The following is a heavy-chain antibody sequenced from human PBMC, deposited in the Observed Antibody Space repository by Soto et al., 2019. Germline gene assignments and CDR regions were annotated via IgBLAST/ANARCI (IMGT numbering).Heavy chain of an antibody. CDR3: ARHERGYSGYDLFDY. Sequence: QLQLQESGPGLVKPSETLSLTCTVSGGSISSSSYYWGWIRQPPGKGLEWIGSIYYSGSTYYNPSLKSRVTISVDTSKNQFSLKLSSVTAADTAVHYCARHERGYSGYDLFDYWGQGTLVTVSS. CDR2: IYYSGST. J-gene: IGHJ4*02. D-gene: IGHD5-12*01. CDR1: GGSISSSSYY. V-gene: IGHV4-39*01.